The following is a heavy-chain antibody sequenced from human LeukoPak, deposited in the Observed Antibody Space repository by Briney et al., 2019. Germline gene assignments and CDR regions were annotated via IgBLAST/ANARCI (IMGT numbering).Heavy chain of an antibody. J-gene: IGHJ4*02. CDR1: GGTFSNYA. D-gene: IGHD5-24*01. CDR2: IIPIFGTA. V-gene: IGHV1-69*06. Sequence: GASVKVSCKASGGTFSNYAISWVRQAPGQGLEWMGGIIPIFGTANYAQKFRGRVTITADKSTRTAYMELSSLRSEDTAVYYCARDIGDGYKMYYFDYWGQGTLVTVSS. CDR3: ARDIGDGYKMYYFDY.